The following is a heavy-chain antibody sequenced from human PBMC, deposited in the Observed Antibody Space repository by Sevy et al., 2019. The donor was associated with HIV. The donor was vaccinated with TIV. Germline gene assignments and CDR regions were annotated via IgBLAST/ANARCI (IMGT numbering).Heavy chain of an antibody. V-gene: IGHV3-23*01. D-gene: IGHD3-22*01. Sequence: GGSLRLSCAASGFTFSNYAMNWVRQAPGKGLEWVSGISGSGGSGDKTNYADHGKGRFTISRDDFKNSLYLQLNSLRAENTAIYYCARKYDSSGYFDYWGQRTLVTVSS. CDR1: GFTFSNYA. CDR2: ISGSGGSGDKT. CDR3: ARKYDSSGYFDY. J-gene: IGHJ4*02.